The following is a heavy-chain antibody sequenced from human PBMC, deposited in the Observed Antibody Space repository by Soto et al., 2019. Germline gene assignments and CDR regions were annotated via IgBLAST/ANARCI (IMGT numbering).Heavy chain of an antibody. J-gene: IGHJ6*02. V-gene: IGHV3-74*01. CDR1: GFTFSSYW. D-gene: IGHD4-4*01. CDR3: ARDQYSNYGSYYYGMDV. Sequence: GGSLRLSCAASGFTFSSYWMHWVRQAPGKGLVWVSRINSDGSSTSYADSVKGRFTISRDNAKNTLYLQMNSLRAEDTAVYYCARDQYSNYGSYYYGMDVWGQGTTVTVSS. CDR2: INSDGSST.